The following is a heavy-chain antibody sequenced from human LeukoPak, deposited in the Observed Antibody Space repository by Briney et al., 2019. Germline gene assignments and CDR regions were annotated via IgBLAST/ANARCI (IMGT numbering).Heavy chain of an antibody. Sequence: GWSLRLSCAASGFTLSRYAMSWVRQAPGKGLEWVSAISGSGGSTYYADSVKGRFTIFRDNSQNTLYMTMNSLRGEDTAVYYCAKDGHWSGGSCYVPHDYYYMDVWGKGTTVTVSS. V-gene: IGHV3-23*01. D-gene: IGHD2-15*01. CDR3: AKDGHWSGGSCYVPHDYYYMDV. CDR1: GFTLSRYA. J-gene: IGHJ6*03. CDR2: ISGSGGST.